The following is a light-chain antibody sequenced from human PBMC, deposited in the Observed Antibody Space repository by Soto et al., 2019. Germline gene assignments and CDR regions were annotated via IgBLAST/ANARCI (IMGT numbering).Light chain of an antibody. Sequence: QSALTQPRSVSGSPGQSVTISCTGTSSDVGGYNYVSWYQQHPGKAPKLMIYDVSKRPSGVPDRFSGSKSGNTASLTISGPQAEEEAVYYCCSYAGSYPGVFGGGPKLTVL. CDR1: SSDVGGYNY. J-gene: IGLJ3*02. CDR2: DVS. CDR3: CSYAGSYPGV. V-gene: IGLV2-11*01.